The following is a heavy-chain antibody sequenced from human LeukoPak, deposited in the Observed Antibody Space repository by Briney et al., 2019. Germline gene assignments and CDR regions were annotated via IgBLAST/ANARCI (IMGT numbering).Heavy chain of an antibody. CDR2: INSDGSST. J-gene: IGHJ3*02. CDR1: GFTFSSYW. D-gene: IGHD3-22*01. CDR3: AKGSMIVVAHDAFDI. Sequence: GGSLRLSCAASGFTFSSYWMHWVRQAPGKGLVWVSRINSDGSSTSYADSVKGRFTISRDNAKNTLYLQMNSLRAEDTAVYYCAKGSMIVVAHDAFDIWGQGTMVTVSS. V-gene: IGHV3-74*01.